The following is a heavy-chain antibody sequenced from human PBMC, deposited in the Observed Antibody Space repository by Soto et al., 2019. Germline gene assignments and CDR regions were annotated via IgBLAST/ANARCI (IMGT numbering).Heavy chain of an antibody. V-gene: IGHV3-74*01. CDR3: VRGTNGWRGMDY. D-gene: IGHD2-8*01. CDR1: GFTFSSYP. Sequence: EVQLVESGGAIVQPGGSLRLSCATAGFTFSSYPIHWVRQAPGKGPVWVSRITEDGSGTTYADSVKGRFTVTRDNAKNTMYLQMSGLGAEDTAVYHCVRGTNGWRGMDYWVQGPLVTVPS. J-gene: IGHJ4*02. CDR2: ITEDGSGT.